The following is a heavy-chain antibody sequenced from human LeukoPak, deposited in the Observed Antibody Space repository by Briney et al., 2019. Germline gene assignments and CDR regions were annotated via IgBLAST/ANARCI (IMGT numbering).Heavy chain of an antibody. Sequence: ASVKVSCKASGYTFTGYDINWVRQATGQGLEWMGWMNPNSGNTGYAQKFQGRVTMTRNTSISTAYMELSSLRSEDTAVYYCARVYSSGWSQYYYGMDVWGQGTTVTVSS. CDR2: MNPNSGNT. CDR3: ARVYSSGWSQYYYGMDV. CDR1: GYTFTGYD. V-gene: IGHV1-8*01. J-gene: IGHJ6*02. D-gene: IGHD6-19*01.